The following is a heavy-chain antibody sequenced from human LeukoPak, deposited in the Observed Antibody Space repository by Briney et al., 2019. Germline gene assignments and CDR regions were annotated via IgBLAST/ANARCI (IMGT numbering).Heavy chain of an antibody. D-gene: IGHD3-9*01. V-gene: IGHV1-2*02. Sequence: GASVKVSCKASGYTFTGYHMHWVRQAPGQGLEWMGWINPDSGGTDYAQKFQGRVTMTRDTSISTAYMELSRLRSDDTAMYYCARTNPNYDILTGYTNPLDYWGQGTLVTVSS. CDR2: INPDSGGT. J-gene: IGHJ4*02. CDR3: ARTNPNYDILTGYTNPLDY. CDR1: GYTFTGYH.